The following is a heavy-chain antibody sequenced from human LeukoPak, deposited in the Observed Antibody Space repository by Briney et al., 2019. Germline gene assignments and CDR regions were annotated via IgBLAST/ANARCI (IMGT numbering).Heavy chain of an antibody. CDR3: AGGRGYGGYDTPFDY. V-gene: IGHV4-61*02. Sequence: SQTLSLTCTVSGGSISSGSYYWSWIRQPAGKGLEWIGRIYTSGSTNYSPSLKSRVTISVDTSKNQFSLKPSSVTAADTAVYYCAGGRGYGGYDTPFDYWGQGTLVTVSS. CDR1: GGSISSGSYY. J-gene: IGHJ4*02. D-gene: IGHD5-12*01. CDR2: IYTSGST.